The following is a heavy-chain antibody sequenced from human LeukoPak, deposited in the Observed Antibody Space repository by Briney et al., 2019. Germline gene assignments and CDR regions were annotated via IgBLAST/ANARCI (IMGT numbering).Heavy chain of an antibody. V-gene: IGHV3-23*01. CDR1: GFTLSSYA. D-gene: IGHD2-21*02. Sequence: PGGSLRLSCAASGFTLSSYAMSWVRQAPGKGLEWVSAISGSGGSTYYADSVKGRFTISRDNSKNTLYLQMNSLRAEDTAVYYCAKDYSIVVVTLFDYWGQGTLVTVSS. J-gene: IGHJ4*02. CDR2: ISGSGGST. CDR3: AKDYSIVVVTLFDY.